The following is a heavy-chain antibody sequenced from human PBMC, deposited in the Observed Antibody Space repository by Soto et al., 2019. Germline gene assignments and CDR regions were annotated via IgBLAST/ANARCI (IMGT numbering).Heavy chain of an antibody. D-gene: IGHD6-13*01. V-gene: IGHV1-8*02. CDR3: ARMASAGTLNWFDP. CDR1: GYTFINFD. J-gene: IGHJ5*02. Sequence: QVQLVQSGAEVKEPGASVRVSCKASGYTFINFDISWVRQAAGQGLEWLGWMNPGSGKTGYASKFQGRVAMTREASTGTSHLELCSLTSDDTAVYYCARMASAGTLNWFDPWGQGTLVTVSS. CDR2: MNPGSGKT.